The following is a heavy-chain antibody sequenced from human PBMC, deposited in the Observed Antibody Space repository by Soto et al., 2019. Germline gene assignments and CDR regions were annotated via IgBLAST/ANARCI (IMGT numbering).Heavy chain of an antibody. J-gene: IGHJ4*02. D-gene: IGHD3-3*01. CDR3: AHSPEGLRFLEWLFDY. V-gene: IGHV2-5*02. CDR1: GFSLSTSGVG. Sequence: SGPTLVNPTQTLTLTCTFSGFSLSTSGVGVGWIRQPPGKALEWLALIYWDDDKRYSPSLKSRLNITKDTSKNQVVLTMTNMDPVDTATYYCAHSPEGLRFLEWLFDYWGQGTLVTVSS. CDR2: IYWDDDK.